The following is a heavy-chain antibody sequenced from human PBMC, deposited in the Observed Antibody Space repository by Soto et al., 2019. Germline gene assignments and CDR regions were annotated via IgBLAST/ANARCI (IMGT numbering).Heavy chain of an antibody. CDR3: ARGRGGYCSGGSCRYFDY. V-gene: IGHV3-33*01. J-gene: IGHJ4*02. CDR1: GFTFSSYG. Sequence: QVQLVESGGGVVQPGRSLRLSCAASGFTFSSYGMHWVRQAPGKGLEWVAVIWYDGSNKYYADSVKGRFTISRDNSKNTLYLQMNSLRAEDTAVYYCARGRGGYCSGGSCRYFDYWGQGTLVTVSS. CDR2: IWYDGSNK. D-gene: IGHD2-15*01.